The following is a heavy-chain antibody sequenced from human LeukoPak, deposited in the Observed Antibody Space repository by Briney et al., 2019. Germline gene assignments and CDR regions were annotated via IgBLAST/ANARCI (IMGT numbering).Heavy chain of an antibody. CDR1: GFTFSDYY. J-gene: IGHJ6*02. CDR2: ISSSGGTI. CDR3: ARGPYCSSTSCYTAYYYYGMDV. D-gene: IGHD2-2*02. Sequence: NPGGSLRLSCAASGFTFSDYYMSWIRQAPGKGLEWVSYISSSGGTIYYADSVKGRFTISRDNAKNSLYLQMNSLRAEDTAVYYCARGPYCSSTSCYTAYYYYGMDVWGQGTTVTVSS. V-gene: IGHV3-11*01.